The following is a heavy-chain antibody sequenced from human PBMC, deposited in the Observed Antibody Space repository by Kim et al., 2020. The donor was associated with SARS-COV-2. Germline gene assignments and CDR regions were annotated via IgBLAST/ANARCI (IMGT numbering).Heavy chain of an antibody. CDR2: IATANGET. J-gene: IGHJ4*02. CDR3: VRTPSSAWHSAY. D-gene: IGHD3-22*01. Sequence: GGSLRLSCAASGFTVTSKALTWVRQAPGRGLEWVSGIATANGETGYADPVKGRFTISRDRSKDTLFLYMDSLRPEDTAIYYCVRTPSSAWHSAYWGQGALVTVSS. V-gene: IGHV3-23*01. CDR1: GFTVTSKA.